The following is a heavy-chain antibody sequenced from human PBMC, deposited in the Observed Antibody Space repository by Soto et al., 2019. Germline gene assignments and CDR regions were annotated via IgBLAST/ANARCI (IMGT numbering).Heavy chain of an antibody. Sequence: GGSLRLSCAASGFTFSYYYMSWIRQAPGKGLEWVSYISSSGSTIYYADSVKGRFTISRDNAKNSLYLQMNSLRAEDTAVYYCARSYYYDSSGPTDYWGQGTLVTVSS. CDR3: ARSYYYDSSGPTDY. V-gene: IGHV3-11*01. J-gene: IGHJ4*02. CDR1: GFTFSYYY. CDR2: ISSSGSTI. D-gene: IGHD3-22*01.